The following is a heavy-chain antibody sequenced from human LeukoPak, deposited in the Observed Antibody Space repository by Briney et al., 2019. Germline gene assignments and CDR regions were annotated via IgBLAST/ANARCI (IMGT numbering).Heavy chain of an antibody. CDR1: GFTFSSYA. J-gene: IGHJ4*02. D-gene: IGHD3-9*01. Sequence: PGGSLRLSCAASGFTFSSYAMSWVRQAPGKGLEWVSAISGSDSTYDADSVKGRFTISRDNSTNTLYLQMNSLSAEATAIYYCANGVRFLDWWILDYWGQGSLVTVSS. V-gene: IGHV3-23*01. CDR2: ISGSDST. CDR3: ANGVRFLDWWILDY.